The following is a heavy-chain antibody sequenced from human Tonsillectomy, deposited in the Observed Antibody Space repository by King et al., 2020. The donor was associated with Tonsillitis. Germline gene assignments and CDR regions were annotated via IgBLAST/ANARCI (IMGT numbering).Heavy chain of an antibody. J-gene: IGHJ3*01. CDR3: AGNAGRDGYSGRAFDV. CDR2: IFSAGST. V-gene: IGHV3-66*01. CDR1: GFTVSSSY. D-gene: IGHD5-24*01. Sequence: VQLVQSGGGLVQPGGSLRLSCTASGFTVSSSYMSWVRQAPGKGLEWVSVIFSAGSTYFADSVKGRFTSSSDNSKNMVYLQLNSLRAEDTAVYYCAGNAGRDGYSGRAFDVWGRGTMVTVSS.